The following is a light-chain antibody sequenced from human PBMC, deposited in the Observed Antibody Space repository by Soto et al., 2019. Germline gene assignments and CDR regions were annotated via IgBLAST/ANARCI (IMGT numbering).Light chain of an antibody. CDR2: DVS. CDR3: SSYTSNSAYV. Sequence: QSVRTQPASVSGSPGQSITISCTGSSSDVGGYNYVSWYQQHPGKAPKFMIYDVSYRPSGVSNRFSGSKSGNTASLTISGLQAEDEADYYCSSYTSNSAYVFGTGTKVTVL. J-gene: IGLJ1*01. V-gene: IGLV2-14*01. CDR1: SSDVGGYNY.